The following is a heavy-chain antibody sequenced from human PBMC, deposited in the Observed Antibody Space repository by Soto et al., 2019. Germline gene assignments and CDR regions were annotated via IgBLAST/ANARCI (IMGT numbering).Heavy chain of an antibody. CDR2: INHSGST. Sequence: PSETLSLTCAVYGGSFSGYYWSWIRQPPGKGLEWIGEINHSGSTNYNPSLKSRVTISVDTSKNQFSLKLSSVTAADTAVYYCARGPAKKWLRFHYFDYWGQGTLVTVSS. J-gene: IGHJ4*02. CDR3: ARGPAKKWLRFHYFDY. CDR1: GGSFSGYY. D-gene: IGHD5-12*01. V-gene: IGHV4-34*01.